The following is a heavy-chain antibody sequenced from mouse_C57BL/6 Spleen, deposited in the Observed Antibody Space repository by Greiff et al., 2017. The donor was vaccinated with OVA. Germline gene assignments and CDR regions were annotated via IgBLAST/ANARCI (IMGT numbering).Heavy chain of an antibody. CDR1: GYTFTSYT. Sequence: VQLVESGAELARPGASVKMSCKASGYTFTSYTMHWVKQRPGQGLEWIGYINPSSGYTKYNQKFKDKATLTADKSSSTAYMQLSSLTSEDSAVYYCARGGYGNYDGDYYAMDYWGQGTSVTVSS. CDR2: INPSSGYT. V-gene: IGHV1-4*01. J-gene: IGHJ4*01. D-gene: IGHD2-1*01. CDR3: ARGGYGNYDGDYYAMDY.